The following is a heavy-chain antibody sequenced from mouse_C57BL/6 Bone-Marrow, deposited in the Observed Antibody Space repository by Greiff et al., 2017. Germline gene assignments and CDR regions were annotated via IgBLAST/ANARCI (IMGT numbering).Heavy chain of an antibody. CDR2: IYPGDGDT. Sequence: QVQLQQSGPELVKPGASVKISCKASGYAFSSSWMNWVKQRPGKGLEWIGRIYPGDGDTNYNGKFKGKATLTADKSSSTAYMQLSSLTSEDSAVYFCARRYGNYVNFDYWGQGTTLTVSS. CDR3: ARRYGNYVNFDY. J-gene: IGHJ2*01. V-gene: IGHV1-82*01. CDR1: GYAFSSSW. D-gene: IGHD2-10*02.